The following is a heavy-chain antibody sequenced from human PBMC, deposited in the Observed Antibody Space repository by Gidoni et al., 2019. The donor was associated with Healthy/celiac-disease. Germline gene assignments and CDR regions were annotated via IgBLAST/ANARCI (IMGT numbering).Heavy chain of an antibody. CDR3: ARATPQAFDI. J-gene: IGHJ3*02. Sequence: QVQLVQSGAEVKKPGSSVKVSCKASGGTFSNYAISWVRQAPGQGIEWMGRIIPILGIANYAQKFQGRVTITADKSTSTAYMELSSLRSEDTAVYYCARATPQAFDIWGQGTMVTVSS. V-gene: IGHV1-69*04. CDR2: IIPILGIA. CDR1: GGTFSNYA.